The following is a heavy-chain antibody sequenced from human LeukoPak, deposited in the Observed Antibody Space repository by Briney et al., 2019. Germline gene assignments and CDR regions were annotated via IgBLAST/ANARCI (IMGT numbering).Heavy chain of an antibody. CDR2: ISWDGGST. Sequence: GGSLRLSCAASGFTFDDYTMHWVRQAPGEGLEWVSLISWDGGSTYYADSVKGRFTISRDNSKNSLYLQMNSLRTEDTALYYCAKDDDYGDYNLDYWGQGTLVTVSS. D-gene: IGHD4-17*01. V-gene: IGHV3-43*01. CDR3: AKDDDYGDYNLDY. J-gene: IGHJ4*02. CDR1: GFTFDDYT.